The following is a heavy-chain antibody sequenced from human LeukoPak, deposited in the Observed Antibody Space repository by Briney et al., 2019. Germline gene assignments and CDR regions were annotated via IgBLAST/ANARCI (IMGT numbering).Heavy chain of an antibody. CDR1: GGSISSYY. V-gene: IGHV4-59*01. CDR2: IYYSGST. CDR3: ARDLLPGENAFDI. J-gene: IGHJ3*02. D-gene: IGHD3-10*01. Sequence: SETLSLTCTVSGGSISSYYWSWIRQPPGKGLEWIGYIYYSGSTNYNPSLKSRVTISVGTSKNQFSLKLSSVTAADTAVYYCARDLLPGENAFDIWGQGTMVTVSS.